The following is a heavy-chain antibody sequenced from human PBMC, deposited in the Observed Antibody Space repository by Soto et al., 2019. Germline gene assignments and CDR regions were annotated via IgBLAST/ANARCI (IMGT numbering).Heavy chain of an antibody. CDR2: INGEGSTT. CDR1: GFTFNSHW. CDR3: ARDPRDGYHSPPDY. V-gene: IGHV3-74*01. D-gene: IGHD5-12*01. Sequence: EVQLVESGGGLVQPGGSLRLSCVPSGFTFNSHWMHWVRQAPGKGLVWVSRINGEGSTTSYADSVRGRFTISRDNAKKTLYLQMNSLRVDDTAVYYCARDPRDGYHSPPDYWGQGTLVTVSS. J-gene: IGHJ4*02.